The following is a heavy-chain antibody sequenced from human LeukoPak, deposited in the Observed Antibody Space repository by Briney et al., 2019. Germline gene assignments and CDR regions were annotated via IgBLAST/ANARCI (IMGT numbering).Heavy chain of an antibody. V-gene: IGHV3-23*01. CDR1: GYTFSSYA. CDR2: ISGSGGST. Sequence: GGSLRLSCAASGYTFSSYAMSWVRQAPGKGLEWVSAISGSGGSTYYADSVKGRFTISRDNSKNTLYLQMNSLRAEDTAVYYCASIAAAGTDTLDIWGQGATVTVSS. CDR3: ASIAAAGTDTLDI. J-gene: IGHJ3*02. D-gene: IGHD6-13*01.